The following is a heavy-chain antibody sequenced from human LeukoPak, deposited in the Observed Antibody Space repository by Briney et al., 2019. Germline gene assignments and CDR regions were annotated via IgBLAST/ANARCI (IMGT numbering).Heavy chain of an antibody. J-gene: IGHJ5*02. CDR3: ARDARLEWLLLGVWFDP. D-gene: IGHD3-3*01. CDR1: GFTFSSYW. Sequence: GGSLRLSCAASGFTFSSYWMSWVRQAPGKGLEWVANIKQDGSEKYYVDSVKGRFTISRDNAKNSLYLQMNSLRAEDTAVYYCARDARLEWLLLGVWFDPWGQGTLVTVSS. CDR2: IKQDGSEK. V-gene: IGHV3-7*01.